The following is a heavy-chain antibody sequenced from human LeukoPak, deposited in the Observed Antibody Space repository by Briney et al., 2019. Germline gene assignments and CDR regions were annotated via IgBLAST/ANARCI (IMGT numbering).Heavy chain of an antibody. CDR3: ARGGWRRVYYYFYMDV. D-gene: IGHD3-3*01. CDR1: GYTFTSYY. CDR2: MNPNSGNT. Sequence: ASVTVSCKASGYTFTSYYMHWVRQAPGQGLEWMGWMNPNSGNTGYAQKFQGRVTITRNTFISTAYMELSSLRSEDTAVYYCARGGWRRVYYYFYMDVWGKGTTVTVSS. V-gene: IGHV1-8*03. J-gene: IGHJ6*03.